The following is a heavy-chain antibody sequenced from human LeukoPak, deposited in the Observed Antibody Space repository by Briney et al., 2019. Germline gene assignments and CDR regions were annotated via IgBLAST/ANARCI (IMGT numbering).Heavy chain of an antibody. V-gene: IGHV4-34*01. Sequence: SETLSLTCAVYGGSFSGYYWSWIRQPPGKGLEWIGEINHSGSTNYNPSLKSRVTISVDTSKNQFSLKLSSVTAADTAVYYCASSHAFDIWGQGTMVTVSS. J-gene: IGHJ3*02. CDR1: GGSFSGYY. CDR3: ASSHAFDI. CDR2: INHSGST.